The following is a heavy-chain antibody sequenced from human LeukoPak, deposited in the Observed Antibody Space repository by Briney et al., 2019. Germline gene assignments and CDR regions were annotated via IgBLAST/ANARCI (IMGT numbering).Heavy chain of an antibody. CDR1: GGSISSSSYY. J-gene: IGHJ5*02. CDR3: ARVKGFWSNWFDP. D-gene: IGHD3-3*01. Sequence: PSETLSLTCTVSGGSISSSSYYWGWIRQPPGKGLEWIGEINHSGSTNYNPSLKSRVTISVDTSKNQFSLKLSSVTAADTAVYYCARVKGFWSNWFDPWGQGTLVTVSS. V-gene: IGHV4-39*07. CDR2: INHSGST.